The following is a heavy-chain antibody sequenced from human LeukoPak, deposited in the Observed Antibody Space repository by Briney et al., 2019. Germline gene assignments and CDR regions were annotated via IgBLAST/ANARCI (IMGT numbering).Heavy chain of an antibody. CDR3: ARDGYCSSTSCYGYYYGMDV. CDR1: GGSISSGGYY. D-gene: IGHD2-2*03. Sequence: PSQTLSLTCTVSGGSISSGGYYWSWIRQHPGKGLEWIGYIYYSGSTYCNPSLKSRVTISVDTSKNQFSLKLSSVTAADTAVYYCARDGYCSSTSCYGYYYGMDVWGQGTTVTVSS. V-gene: IGHV4-31*03. CDR2: IYYSGST. J-gene: IGHJ6*02.